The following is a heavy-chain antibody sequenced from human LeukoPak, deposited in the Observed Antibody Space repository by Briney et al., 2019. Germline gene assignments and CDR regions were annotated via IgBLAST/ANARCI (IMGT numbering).Heavy chain of an antibody. CDR1: GFTFSSYS. CDR2: ISSSSSTI. J-gene: IGHJ4*02. D-gene: IGHD3-10*01. V-gene: IGHV3-48*01. Sequence: PGGSLRLSSAASGFTFSSYSMNWVRQAPGKGLEWVSYISSSSSTIYYADSVKGRFTISRDNAKNSLYLQMNSLRAEDTAVYYCARDKDYYGSGRPFWGQGTLVTVSS. CDR3: ARDKDYYGSGRPF.